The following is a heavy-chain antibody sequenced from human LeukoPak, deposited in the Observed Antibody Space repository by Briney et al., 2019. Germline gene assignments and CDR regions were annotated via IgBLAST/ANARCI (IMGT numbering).Heavy chain of an antibody. V-gene: IGHV3-30*03. J-gene: IGHJ6*02. D-gene: IGHD4-23*01. CDR3: GRDRMPYGRNSGRGDGMDV. CDR1: GFAFSAYD. CDR2: IAYDGSNK. Sequence: PGRSLRLSCATSGFAFSAYDIHWVRLPPGKGLEWVAVIAYDGSNKFYADSVKGRFTISRDNSRNTVFLQMNTLRPEDTAVYYCGRDRMPYGRNSGRGDGMDVWGQGTTVTVSS.